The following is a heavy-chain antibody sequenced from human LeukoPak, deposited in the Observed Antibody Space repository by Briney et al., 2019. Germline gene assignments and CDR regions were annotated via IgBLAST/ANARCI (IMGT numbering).Heavy chain of an antibody. V-gene: IGHV3-21*04. CDR1: GFNLNTFL. CDR2: ISSSSSHI. CDR3: ARGVGFGELSDS. Sequence: PGGSLRLPCAASGFNLNTFLMHWVRQTPGKGLEWVSSISSSSSHIYYADSVKGRSTISRDNAKNSLYLQMNSLRAEDTAVYYCARGVGFGELSDSWGQGTLVTVSS. J-gene: IGHJ4*02. D-gene: IGHD3-10*01.